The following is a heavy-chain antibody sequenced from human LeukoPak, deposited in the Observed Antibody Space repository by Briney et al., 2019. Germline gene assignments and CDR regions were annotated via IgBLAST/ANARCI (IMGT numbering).Heavy chain of an antibody. CDR2: MNPKNGNT. CDR1: GYTFSSYD. J-gene: IGHJ6*03. Sequence: ASVKVSCKASGYTFSSYDINWVRQAPGQGLEWMGWMNPKNGNTGYGKKFQGRVTMTRNTSIGTAYMELSSLRSEDTAVYYCARGSYCTNGVCLYYYYYYMDVWGKGTTVTVSS. D-gene: IGHD2-8*01. V-gene: IGHV1-8*01. CDR3: ARGSYCTNGVCLYYYYYYMDV.